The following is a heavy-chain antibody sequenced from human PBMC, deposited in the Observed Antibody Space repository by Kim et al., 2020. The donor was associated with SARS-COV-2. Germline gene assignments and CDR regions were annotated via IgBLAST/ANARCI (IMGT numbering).Heavy chain of an antibody. CDR2: LSDSGTST. Sequence: GGSLRLSCAASGFTFSSHAMSWVRQAPGKGLEWVAGLSDSGTSTYYADSVKGRFTVSRANSNNTLYLQMSSLRAGDTDIYYCASQWELRFSFDYWGQGTLVTVSS. CDR3: ASQWELRFSFDY. J-gene: IGHJ4*02. V-gene: IGHV3-23*01. D-gene: IGHD1-26*01. CDR1: GFTFSSHA.